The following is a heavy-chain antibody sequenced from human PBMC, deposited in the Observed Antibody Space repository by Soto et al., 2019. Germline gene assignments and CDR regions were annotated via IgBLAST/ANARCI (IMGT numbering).Heavy chain of an antibody. CDR3: ARASVAGTWGYYFDY. J-gene: IGHJ4*02. CDR1: GFTFNTYT. V-gene: IGHV3-30-3*01. D-gene: IGHD6-19*01. Sequence: QVQLVESGGGVVQPGRSLRLSCAASGFTFNTYTMHWVRQAPGKGLEWVAVISYDGNYEYYADSVKGRFTISRDNSKNTRYLQMNSLRADDTAVYYCARASVAGTWGYYFDYWGQGALVTVSS. CDR2: ISYDGNYE.